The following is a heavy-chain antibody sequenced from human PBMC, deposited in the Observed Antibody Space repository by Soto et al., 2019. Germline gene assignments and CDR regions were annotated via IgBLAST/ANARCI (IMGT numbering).Heavy chain of an antibody. V-gene: IGHV4-59*01. CDR1: GGSISSYY. Sequence: SETLSLTXTVSGGSISSYYWSWIRQPPGKGLEWIGYIYYSGSTNYNPSLKSRVTISVDTSKNQFSLKLSSVTAADTAVYYCARGWGSPNYYYYGMDVWGQGTTVTVSS. D-gene: IGHD1-26*01. CDR3: ARGWGSPNYYYYGMDV. CDR2: IYYSGST. J-gene: IGHJ6*02.